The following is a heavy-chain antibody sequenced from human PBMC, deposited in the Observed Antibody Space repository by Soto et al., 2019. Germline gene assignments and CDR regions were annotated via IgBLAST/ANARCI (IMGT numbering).Heavy chain of an antibody. CDR1: GYTFTSYC. Sequence: ASVKVSCKASGYTFTSYCISWVRQAPGQGLEWMGWISAYNGNTNYAQKLQGRVTMTTDTSTSTAYMELRSLRSDDTAVYYCARDAVAGTGRIYYYYGMDVWGQGTTVTVSS. D-gene: IGHD6-19*01. V-gene: IGHV1-18*04. CDR3: ARDAVAGTGRIYYYYGMDV. CDR2: ISAYNGNT. J-gene: IGHJ6*02.